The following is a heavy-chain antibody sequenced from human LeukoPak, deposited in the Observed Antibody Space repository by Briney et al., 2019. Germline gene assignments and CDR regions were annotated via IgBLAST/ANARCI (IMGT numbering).Heavy chain of an antibody. Sequence: GGSLRLSCAASGFTFSSYGMHWVRQAPGKGLEWVAVISYDGSNKYYADSVKGRFTISRDNSKNTLYLQMNSLRAEDTAVYYCAKVSRGGDSYHYDYWGQGTLVTVSS. J-gene: IGHJ4*02. CDR1: GFTFSSYG. CDR2: ISYDGSNK. D-gene: IGHD2-21*02. CDR3: AKVSRGGDSYHYDY. V-gene: IGHV3-30*18.